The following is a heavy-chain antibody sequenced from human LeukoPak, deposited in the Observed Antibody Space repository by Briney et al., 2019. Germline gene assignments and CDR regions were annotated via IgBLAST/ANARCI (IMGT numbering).Heavy chain of an antibody. V-gene: IGHV4-34*01. J-gene: IGHJ6*02. D-gene: IGHD2-2*02. CDR1: GGSFSGYY. Sequence: SETLSLTCAVYGGSFSGYYWSWIRQPPGKGLEWIGEINHSGSTNYNPSLESRVTISVDTSKNQFSLKLSSVTAADTAVYYCARNLIHYTYSKRGYYYGMDVWGQGTTVTVSS. CDR2: INHSGST. CDR3: ARNLIHYTYSKRGYYYGMDV.